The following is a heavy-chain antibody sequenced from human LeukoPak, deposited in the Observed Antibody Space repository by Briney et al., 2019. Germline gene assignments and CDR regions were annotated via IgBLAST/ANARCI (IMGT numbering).Heavy chain of an antibody. CDR2: ISGSGGST. CDR3: AKDRGITVIVVVITVDAFDI. Sequence: GGSLRLSCAASGFTFSSYAMSWVRQAPGKGLEGVSAISGSGGSTYYADSVKGRFTISRDNSKNTLYLQMNSLRAEDTAVYYCAKDRGITVIVVVITVDAFDIWGQGTMVTVSS. CDR1: GFTFSSYA. J-gene: IGHJ3*02. D-gene: IGHD3-22*01. V-gene: IGHV3-23*01.